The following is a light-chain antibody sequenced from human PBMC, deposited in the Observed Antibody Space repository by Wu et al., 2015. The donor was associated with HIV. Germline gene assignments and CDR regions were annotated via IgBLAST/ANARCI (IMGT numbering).Light chain of an antibody. J-gene: IGKJ5*01. CDR3: QQYSSPPIT. Sequence: DIVLTQSPDTLSASVGERVTLSCRASQTIGSDYLAWYQLKPGQAPRLVIYEVSNRATGIPDRFGGSGSGTDFTLTITTLEPEDIAVYFCQQYSSPPITFGQGTRL. CDR1: QTIGSDY. CDR2: EVS. V-gene: IGKV3-20*01.